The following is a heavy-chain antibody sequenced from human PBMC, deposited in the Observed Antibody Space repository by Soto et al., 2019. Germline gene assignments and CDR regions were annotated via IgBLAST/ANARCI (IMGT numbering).Heavy chain of an antibody. CDR2: SDFSGRLT. CDR3: ANILVGQWLVPGGY. J-gene: IGHJ4*02. D-gene: IGHD6-19*01. V-gene: IGHV3-23*01. Sequence: EVQILESGGALIQPGGSLRPSCAASGFTSSMTWVRQAPGKGLEWVSASDFSGRLTYYADSVKGRFTIFRDTSVNTLFLQMNSLRTEDTAVYYCANILVGQWLVPGGYWGPGTLVTVSS. CDR1: GFTSS.